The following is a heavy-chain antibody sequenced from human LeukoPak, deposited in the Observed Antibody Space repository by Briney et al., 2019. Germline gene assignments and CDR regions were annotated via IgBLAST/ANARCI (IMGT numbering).Heavy chain of an antibody. CDR3: ARKICYGSGSYWGYFDY. CDR1: GYSLSEIS. D-gene: IGHD3-10*01. CDR2: FETEDGEP. J-gene: IGHJ4*02. Sequence: ASVKVSCKVSGYSLSEISVHWIRQVPGRGLEWMGSFETEDGEPLYAQKFQGRVTMTEDTSTDTAYMELSSLRSDDTAVYYCARKICYGSGSYWGYFDYWGQGTLVTVSS. V-gene: IGHV1-24*01.